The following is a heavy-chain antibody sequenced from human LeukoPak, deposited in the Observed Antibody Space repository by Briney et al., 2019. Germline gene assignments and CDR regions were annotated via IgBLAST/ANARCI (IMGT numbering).Heavy chain of an antibody. Sequence: GASVKVSCKASGYTFTGYYMHWVRQAPGQGLEWMGWINPNSGGTNYAQKFQGRVTMTRDTSISTAYMELSRLRSDDTAVYYCARVRYNWNDVGYMHVWGKGTTVTVSS. CDR1: GYTFTGYY. J-gene: IGHJ6*03. CDR2: INPNSGGT. D-gene: IGHD1-1*01. CDR3: ARVRYNWNDVGYMHV. V-gene: IGHV1-2*02.